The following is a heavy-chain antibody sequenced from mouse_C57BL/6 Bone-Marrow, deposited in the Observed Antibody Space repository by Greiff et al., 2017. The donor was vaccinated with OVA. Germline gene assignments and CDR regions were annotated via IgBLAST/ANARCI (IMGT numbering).Heavy chain of an antibody. CDR1: GYSITSGYY. D-gene: IGHD1-1*01. V-gene: IGHV3-6*01. Sequence: EVKLEESGPGLVKPSQSLSLTCSVTGYSITSGYYWNWIRQFPGNKLEWMGYISYDGSNNYNPSLKNRISITRDTSKNQFFLKLNSVTTEDTATYYCARDQRAHYGSSSYYFDYWGQGTTLTVSS. CDR3: ARDQRAHYGSSSYYFDY. CDR2: ISYDGSN. J-gene: IGHJ2*01.